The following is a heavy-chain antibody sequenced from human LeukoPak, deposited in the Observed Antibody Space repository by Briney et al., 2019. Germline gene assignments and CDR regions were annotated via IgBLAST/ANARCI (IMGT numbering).Heavy chain of an antibody. J-gene: IGHJ6*02. CDR1: GGTFSSYA. Sequence: ASVKVSCKASGGTFSSYAISWVRQAPGQGLEWMGGIIPIFGTANYAQKFQGRVTITADESTSTAYMELGSLRSEDTAVYYCARSVEYYYDSSGYYPLFYYYYGMDVWGQGTTVTVSS. CDR2: IIPIFGTA. D-gene: IGHD3-22*01. V-gene: IGHV1-69*13. CDR3: ARSVEYYYDSSGYYPLFYYYYGMDV.